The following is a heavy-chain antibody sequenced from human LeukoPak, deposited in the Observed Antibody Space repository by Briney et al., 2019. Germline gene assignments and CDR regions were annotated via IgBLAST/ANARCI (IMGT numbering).Heavy chain of an antibody. CDR1: GFTFSSYS. V-gene: IGHV3-21*01. J-gene: IGHJ4*02. D-gene: IGHD3-10*01. CDR2: ISSSSSYI. Sequence: GGSLRLSCAASGFTFSSYSMNWVRQAPGKGLEWVSSISSSSSYIYYADSVKGRFTTSRDNAKNSLYLQMNSLRAEDTAVYYCARVRYYYGSGSYYPLDYWGQGTLVTVSS. CDR3: ARVRYYYGSGSYYPLDY.